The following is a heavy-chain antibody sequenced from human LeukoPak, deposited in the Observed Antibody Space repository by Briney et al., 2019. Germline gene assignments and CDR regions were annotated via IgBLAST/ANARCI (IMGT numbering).Heavy chain of an antibody. CDR1: GFTFSDYE. J-gene: IGHJ6*01. CDR2: ISSSGSHV. V-gene: IGHV3-48*03. CDR3: ARDISQPDSHGLDV. Sequence: GGSLRLSCAASGFTFSDYEMNWVRRAPGRGLEFVSFISSSGSHVYYADSVQGRFTISRDNAKKALYLQMNSLRAEDTAIYYCARDISQPDSHGLDVWGQGTAVTVSS. D-gene: IGHD1-14*01.